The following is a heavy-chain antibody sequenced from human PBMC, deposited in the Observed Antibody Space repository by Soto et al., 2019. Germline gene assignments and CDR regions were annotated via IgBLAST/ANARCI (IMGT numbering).Heavy chain of an antibody. J-gene: IGHJ4*02. CDR2: ITPLFGSA. CDR1: GGTFSSDS. V-gene: IGHV1-69*01. CDR3: AREGYGDYCKPFDY. D-gene: IGHD4-17*01. Sequence: QVQLVQSGAEVKKSGSSVKVSCKASGGTFSSDSISWVRQAPGQGLEWMGGITPLFGSANYAQKFQGRVTITADESTSTAYMQLSSLRSEDTAVYYCAREGYGDYCKPFDYWGQGTLVTVSS.